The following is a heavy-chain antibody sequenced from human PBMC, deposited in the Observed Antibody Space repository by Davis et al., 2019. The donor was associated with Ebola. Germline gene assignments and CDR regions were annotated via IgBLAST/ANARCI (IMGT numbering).Heavy chain of an antibody. D-gene: IGHD1-26*01. V-gene: IGHV5-51*01. J-gene: IGHJ3*01. CDR1: GYTFTNYW. CDR2: IYPRDSDT. Sequence: GESLKISCKDSGYTFTNYWIAWMRQMPGKGLECMGVIYPRDSDTRYSPSFQGQVTISADKSISTAFLQWNSLKASDTATYYCARPKYSTSWTDAFDVWGQGSMVTVSS. CDR3: ARPKYSTSWTDAFDV.